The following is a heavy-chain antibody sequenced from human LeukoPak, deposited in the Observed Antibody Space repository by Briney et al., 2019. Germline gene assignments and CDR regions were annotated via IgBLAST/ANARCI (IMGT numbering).Heavy chain of an antibody. Sequence: GSLRLSCVGSGFTFSDAWMSWVRQAPGKGLEWVGRIKSKSDGGTIDYAAPVKGRFTISRDDSRNTLHLQMNSLKTEDTAVYYCTTRRQDGWWGQGTLVTVS. CDR3: TTRRQDGW. J-gene: IGHJ4*02. V-gene: IGHV3-15*01. CDR2: IKSKSDGGTI. D-gene: IGHD2-15*01. CDR1: GFTFSDAW.